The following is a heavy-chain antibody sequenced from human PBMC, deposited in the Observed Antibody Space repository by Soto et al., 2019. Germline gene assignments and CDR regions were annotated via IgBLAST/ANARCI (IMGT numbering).Heavy chain of an antibody. Sequence: QVQLVQSGAEVKKPGASVKVSCKASGYTFTSYAMHWVRQAPGQRLEWMGWINAGNGNTKYSQKFQGRVTITRDTAASTAYMELSSLRSEDTAVYYCARDLSGWDFDYWGQGTLVTVSS. CDR2: INAGNGNT. D-gene: IGHD6-19*01. CDR3: ARDLSGWDFDY. CDR1: GYTFTSYA. V-gene: IGHV1-3*01. J-gene: IGHJ4*02.